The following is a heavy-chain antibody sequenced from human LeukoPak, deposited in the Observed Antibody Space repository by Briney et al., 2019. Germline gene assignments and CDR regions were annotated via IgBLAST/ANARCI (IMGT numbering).Heavy chain of an antibody. CDR1: GGSISSSNW. Sequence: SETLSLTCAVSGGSISSSNWWSWVRQPPGKGLEWIGEIYHSGSTNYNPSLKSRVTISVDKSKNQFSLKLSSVTAADTAVYYCAGDGDYSGYDLLDPWGQGTLVTVSS. V-gene: IGHV4-4*02. D-gene: IGHD5-12*01. J-gene: IGHJ5*02. CDR3: AGDGDYSGYDLLDP. CDR2: IYHSGST.